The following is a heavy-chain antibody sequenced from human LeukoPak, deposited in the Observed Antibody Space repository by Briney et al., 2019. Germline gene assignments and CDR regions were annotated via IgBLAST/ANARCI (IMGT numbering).Heavy chain of an antibody. CDR2: ISDDGNNK. V-gene: IGHV3-30-3*01. CDR3: ARGLVVVIAKDWFDP. CDR1: GFTFSRYW. J-gene: IGHJ5*02. D-gene: IGHD2-21*01. Sequence: GGSLRLSCAASGFTFSRYWMHWVRQAPGKGLEWVAVISDDGNNKYYADSVKGRFTISRDNSKNTLYLQMNSLRDEDTAVYYCARGLVVVIAKDWFDPWGQGTLVTVSS.